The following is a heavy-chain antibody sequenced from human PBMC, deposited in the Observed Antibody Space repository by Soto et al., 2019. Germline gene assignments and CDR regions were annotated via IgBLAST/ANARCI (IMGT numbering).Heavy chain of an antibody. CDR1: GGTFSSYA. CDR3: ARDPTPGIAVAGPPHFDY. J-gene: IGHJ4*02. Sequence: GASVKVSCKASGGTFSSYAISWVRQAPGQGLEWMGGIIPIYGTANYAQKLQGRVTMTTDTSTSTAYMELRSLRSDDTAVYYCARDPTPGIAVAGPPHFDYWGQGTLVTVSS. V-gene: IGHV1-69*05. D-gene: IGHD6-19*01. CDR2: IIPIYGTA.